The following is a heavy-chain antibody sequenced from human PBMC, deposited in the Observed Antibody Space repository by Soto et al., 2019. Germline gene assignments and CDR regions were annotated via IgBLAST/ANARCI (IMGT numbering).Heavy chain of an antibody. Sequence: EGSLRLPCAPSGFIFENFGMSWVRQAPGKGLEWISSISGSGFKKYYADSVKGRFTISRDNSKSTVYLELNNLSAEDTAVYHCAKNQGVEFLTIATFARVEPSGQ. J-gene: IGHJ5*02. CDR3: AKNQGVEFLTIATFARVEP. CDR1: GFIFENFG. V-gene: IGHV3-23*01. D-gene: IGHD2-21*01. CDR2: ISGSGFKK.